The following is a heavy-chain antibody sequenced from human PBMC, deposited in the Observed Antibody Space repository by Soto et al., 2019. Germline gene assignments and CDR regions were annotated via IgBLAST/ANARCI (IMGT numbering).Heavy chain of an antibody. Sequence: QLQLQESGSGLVKPSQTLSLTCAVSGGSISSGGYSWSWIRQPPGKGLEWIGYIYHSGSTYYNPSLKSRVTISVDRSKNQFSLKLSSVTAADTAVYYCVRVGSNYYYYGMDVWGQGTTVTVSS. J-gene: IGHJ6*02. CDR1: GGSISSGGYS. CDR2: IYHSGST. D-gene: IGHD4-4*01. CDR3: VRVGSNYYYYGMDV. V-gene: IGHV4-30-2*01.